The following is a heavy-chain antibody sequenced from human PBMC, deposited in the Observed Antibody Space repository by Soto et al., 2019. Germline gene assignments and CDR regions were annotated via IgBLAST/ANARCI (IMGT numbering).Heavy chain of an antibody. CDR3: ARDVGINDAFDI. CDR2: IYHTGNT. D-gene: IGHD2-15*01. J-gene: IGHJ3*02. Sequence: QVRLHESGPGLVKPSETLSLTCTVSTDSFNDYYWSWIRQPPGKGLEWIGSIYHTGNTNYNPSLESRVSISGHTSKIQFSLSLSSVTAADTAVYYSARDVGINDAFDIWGQGTLVTVSS. CDR1: TDSFNDYY. V-gene: IGHV4-59*13.